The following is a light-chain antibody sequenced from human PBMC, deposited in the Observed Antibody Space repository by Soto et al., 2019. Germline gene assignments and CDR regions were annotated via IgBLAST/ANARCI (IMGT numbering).Light chain of an antibody. CDR2: GAF. CDR1: QSVSSRN. Sequence: EIVLTQSPGTLSLFPGERATLSCRASQSVSSRNLAWYRQKPGQATSLLIYGAFNRATGIPDRFSGSGSATDFTLTISRLEPADFALYYCLLYGDSRPAYTFGQGTKLDIK. J-gene: IGKJ2*01. CDR3: LLYGDSRPAYT. V-gene: IGKV3-20*01.